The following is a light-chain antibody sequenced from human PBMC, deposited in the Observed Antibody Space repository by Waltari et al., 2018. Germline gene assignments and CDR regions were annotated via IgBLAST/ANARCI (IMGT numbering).Light chain of an antibody. CDR2: DDR. V-gene: IGLV3-21*02. CDR1: NIRTYS. Sequence: SYVVPQSPSVSVAPGLTAKISCGGDNIRTYSVHWYQQKAGQAPVLVVYDDRDRPSGVPERFSGSNSGNTATLTISRVEAGDEADYYCQVWSGGNDHDYVFGSGT. CDR3: QVWSGGNDHDYV. J-gene: IGLJ6*01.